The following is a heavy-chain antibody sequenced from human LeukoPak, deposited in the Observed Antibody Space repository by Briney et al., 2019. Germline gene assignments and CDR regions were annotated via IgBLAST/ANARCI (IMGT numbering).Heavy chain of an antibody. CDR1: GFTFSSYA. D-gene: IGHD3-10*01. CDR2: ISSNGGST. J-gene: IGHJ4*02. Sequence: GGSLRLSCAASGFTFSSYAMHWVRQAPGKGLEYVSAISSNGGSTYYAYSVKGRFTISRDNSKNTLYLQMGSLRAEDMAVYYCARGDYYGSGSYHLFDYWGQGTLVTVSS. V-gene: IGHV3-64*01. CDR3: ARGDYYGSGSYHLFDY.